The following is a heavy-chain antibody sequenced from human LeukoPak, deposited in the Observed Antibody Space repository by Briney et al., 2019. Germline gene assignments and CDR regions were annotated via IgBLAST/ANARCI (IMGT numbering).Heavy chain of an antibody. CDR1: GFTFSSSW. CDR2: INGDETST. V-gene: IGHV3-74*01. CDR3: ARVQSSGWYGS. Sequence: PGGSLRLSCAASGFTFSSSWMHWVRQTPGKGLVWVSRINGDETSTTYADPVKGRFTISRDNAKNTLYLQMNSLRVEDTAVYYCARVQSSGWYGSWGQGTLVTVSS. D-gene: IGHD6-19*01. J-gene: IGHJ5*01.